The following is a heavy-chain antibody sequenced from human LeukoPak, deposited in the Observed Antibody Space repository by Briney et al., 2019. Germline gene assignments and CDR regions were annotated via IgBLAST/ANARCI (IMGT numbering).Heavy chain of an antibody. J-gene: IGHJ4*02. CDR3: AKGDTVLRGGPDY. D-gene: IGHD3-10*01. CDR2: IYYSRST. CDR1: GASISSGGYY. Sequence: SETLSLTCTVSGASISSGGYYWNWIRQPPGKGLEWIGYIYYSRSTSYSPSLKSRLTISVDTSKNQFSLKLSSVTAADTAFYYCAKGDTVLRGGPDYWGQGTLVTVSS. V-gene: IGHV4-30-4*01.